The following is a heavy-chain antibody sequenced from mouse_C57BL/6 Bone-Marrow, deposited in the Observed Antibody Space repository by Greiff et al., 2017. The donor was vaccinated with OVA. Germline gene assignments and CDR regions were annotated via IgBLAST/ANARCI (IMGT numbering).Heavy chain of an antibody. CDR2: ISDGGSYT. CDR1: GFTFRSYA. CDR3: ARNWFAY. J-gene: IGHJ3*01. V-gene: IGHV5-4*01. Sequence: EVQGVESGGGLVKPGGSLKLSCAASGFTFRSYAMSWVRQTPEKRLEWVATISDGGSYTYYPDNVKGRFTISRDNAKNNLYLQMRHLKSEDTAMYYCARNWFAYWGQGTLVTVSA.